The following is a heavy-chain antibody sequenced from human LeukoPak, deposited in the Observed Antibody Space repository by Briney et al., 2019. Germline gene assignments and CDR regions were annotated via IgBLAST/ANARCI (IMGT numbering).Heavy chain of an antibody. V-gene: IGHV1-8*01. CDR2: MNPNSGNT. CDR1: GDTFTSYD. Sequence: ASVKVSCKASGDTFTSYDINWVRRATGQRLEWRGWMNPNSGNTVYAQKFEGRVTMTRTTSISTAYRELRSPRSEDTAVYYCAGAEGVVVGGPVNWFDPWGQGTLVTVSS. D-gene: IGHD1-26*01. J-gene: IGHJ5*02. CDR3: AGAEGVVVGGPVNWFDP.